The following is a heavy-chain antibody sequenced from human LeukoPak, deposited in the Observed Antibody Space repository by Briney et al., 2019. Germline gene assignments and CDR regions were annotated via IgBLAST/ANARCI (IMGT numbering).Heavy chain of an antibody. D-gene: IGHD1-26*01. J-gene: IGHJ4*02. CDR3: ARGASGSYFLNFDY. CDR2: IIPIFGTA. V-gene: IGHV1-69*01. Sequence: SVKVSCKASGGTFCSYAISWVRQAPGQGLEWMGGIIPIFGTANYAQKFQGRVTITADESTSTAYMELSSLRSEDTAVYYCARGASGSYFLNFDYWGQGTLVTVSS. CDR1: GGTFCSYA.